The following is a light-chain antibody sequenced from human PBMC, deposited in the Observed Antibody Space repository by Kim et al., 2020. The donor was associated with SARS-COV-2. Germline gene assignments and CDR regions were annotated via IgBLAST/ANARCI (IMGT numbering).Light chain of an antibody. V-gene: IGKV3-11*01. CDR3: QQRSNWPPFT. J-gene: IGKJ4*01. CDR2: DAS. Sequence: EIVLTQSPATLSLSPGERATLSCRASQSVGSYLAWYQQKPGQAPRLLIYDASVRPTGIPARFSGSGSGTDFTLTISSLEPEDFAIYYCQQRSNWPPFTFGGGTKVDIK. CDR1: QSVGSY.